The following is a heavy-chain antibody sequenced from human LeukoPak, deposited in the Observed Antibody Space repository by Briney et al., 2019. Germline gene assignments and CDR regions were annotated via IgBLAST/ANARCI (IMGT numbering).Heavy chain of an antibody. V-gene: IGHV3-30*18. D-gene: IGHD3-16*01. Sequence: GRSLRLSCAASGFTFSSYGMHWVRQAPGKGLEWVAVISYDGSNKYYADSVKGRFTISRDNSKNTLYLQMNSLRAEDTAVYYCAKDLGYFDYGGQGTLVTVSS. CDR3: AKDLGYFDY. CDR1: GFTFSSYG. J-gene: IGHJ4*02. CDR2: ISYDGSNK.